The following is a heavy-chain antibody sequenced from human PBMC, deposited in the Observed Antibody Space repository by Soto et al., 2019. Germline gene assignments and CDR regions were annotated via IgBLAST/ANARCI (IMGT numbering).Heavy chain of an antibody. Sequence: QVQLQESGTGLVKPSQTLSLTCTVSGGSISSGGYYWSWIRKHPGKGLEWIGYIYYSGSTYYNPSLKSRVIISVDTSKNQFSLKLSSVTDADTAVYYCARSPEATVTAFDYWGQGTLVTVSS. CDR3: ARSPEATVTAFDY. V-gene: IGHV4-31*03. J-gene: IGHJ4*02. CDR2: IYYSGST. D-gene: IGHD4-17*01. CDR1: GGSISSGGYY.